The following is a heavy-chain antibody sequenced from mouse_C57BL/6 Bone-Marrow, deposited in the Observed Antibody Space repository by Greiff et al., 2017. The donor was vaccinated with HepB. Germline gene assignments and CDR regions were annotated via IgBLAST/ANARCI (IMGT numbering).Heavy chain of an antibody. V-gene: IGHV2-9-1*01. J-gene: IGHJ4*01. CDR1: GFSLTSYA. Sequence: QVQLKESGPGLVAPSQSLSITCTVSGFSLTSYAISWVRQPPGKGLEWLGVIRTGGGTNYNSALKSRLSISKENSKSQVFLKMNSLQTDDTARYYCGRKDDHHYYAMDYWGQGTSVTVSS. CDR3: GRKDDHHYYAMDY. CDR2: IRTGGGT.